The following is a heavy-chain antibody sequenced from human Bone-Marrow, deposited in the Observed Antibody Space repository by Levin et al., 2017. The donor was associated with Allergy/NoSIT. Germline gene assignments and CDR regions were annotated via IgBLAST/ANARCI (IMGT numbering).Heavy chain of an antibody. V-gene: IGHV3-9*01. J-gene: IGHJ4*02. Sequence: SLKISCAASGFTFDDYAMHWVRQAPGKGLEWVSGISWNSGSIGYADSVKGRFTISRDNAKNSLYLQMNSLRAEDTALYYCAKARSYCSSTSCYDSPSGYWGQGTLVTVSS. D-gene: IGHD2-2*01. CDR1: GFTFDDYA. CDR3: AKARSYCSSTSCYDSPSGY. CDR2: ISWNSGSI.